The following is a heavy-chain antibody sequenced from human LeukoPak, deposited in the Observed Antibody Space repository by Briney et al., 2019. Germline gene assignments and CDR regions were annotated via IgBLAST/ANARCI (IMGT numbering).Heavy chain of an antibody. D-gene: IGHD3/OR15-3a*01. V-gene: IGHV4-39*01. CDR3: ARQTGSGLFTLP. CDR1: GDSISSSNSY. CDR2: IYYTGNT. J-gene: IGHJ4*02. Sequence: SQTLSLTCTVSGDSISSSNSYWGWIRQPPGKGLEWIGSIYYTGNTYYNASLKSRVTISIDTSKNQISLRLTSVTATDTAMYYCARQTGSGLFTLPGGQGTLVTVSS.